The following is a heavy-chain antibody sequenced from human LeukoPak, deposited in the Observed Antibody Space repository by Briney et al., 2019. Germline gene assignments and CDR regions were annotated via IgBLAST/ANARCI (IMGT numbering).Heavy chain of an antibody. CDR1: GFTFSSYD. V-gene: IGHV3-23*01. CDR2: ISGSGGRT. Sequence: GGSLRLSCAASGFTFSSYDTSWVRQAPGKGMECVSAISGSGGRTHYADSVKGRFTISRDGSKNTLYLQMNSLRDEDTAVYYCAKEDGVTAFDYWGQGTLVTVSS. D-gene: IGHD2-21*02. CDR3: AKEDGVTAFDY. J-gene: IGHJ4*02.